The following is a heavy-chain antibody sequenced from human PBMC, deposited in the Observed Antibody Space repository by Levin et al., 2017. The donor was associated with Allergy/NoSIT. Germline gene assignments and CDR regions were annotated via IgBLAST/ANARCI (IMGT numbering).Heavy chain of an antibody. V-gene: IGHV3-7*04. CDR1: GFIFSSSW. D-gene: IGHD4/OR15-4a*01. CDR2: MNQDGSEK. CDR3: ARDPAYGALDY. Sequence: ASVKVSCAASGFIFSSSWMTWVRQVPGKGLEWVANMNQDGSEKGYVDSVKGRYTISRDNTKNSLYLQMNSLRVDDTAVYYCARDPAYGALDYWGQGTLVTVSS. J-gene: IGHJ4*02.